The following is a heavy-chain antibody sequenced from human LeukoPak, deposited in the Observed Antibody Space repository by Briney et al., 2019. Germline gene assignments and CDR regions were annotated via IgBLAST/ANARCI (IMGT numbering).Heavy chain of an antibody. CDR1: GDSVSSNSAA. D-gene: IGHD6-13*01. CDR3: ARDSNSSPIQPYIKRANWFDP. CDR2: TYYRSKWYN. Sequence: SQTLSLTCAISGDSVSSNSAAWNWIRQSPSRGLEWLGRTYYRSKWYNDYAVSVKSRITINPDTSKNQFSLQLNSVTPEDTAVYYCARDSNSSPIQPYIKRANWFDPWGQGTLVTVSS. J-gene: IGHJ5*02. V-gene: IGHV6-1*01.